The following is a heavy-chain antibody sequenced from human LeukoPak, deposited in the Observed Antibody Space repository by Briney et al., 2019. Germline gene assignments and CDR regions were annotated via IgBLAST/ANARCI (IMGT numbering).Heavy chain of an antibody. V-gene: IGHV4-34*01. CDR1: GGSFSGYY. CDR2: INHSGST. CDR3: ARDQAG. J-gene: IGHJ4*02. Sequence: SETLSLTCAVYGGSFSGYYWSWIRQPPGKGLEWIGEINHSGSTYYNPSLTSRVTISVDTSKNQFSLKLSSVTAADTAVYYCARDQAGWGQGTLVTVSS.